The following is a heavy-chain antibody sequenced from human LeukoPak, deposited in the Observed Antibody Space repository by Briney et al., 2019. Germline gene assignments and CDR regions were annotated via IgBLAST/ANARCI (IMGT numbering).Heavy chain of an antibody. CDR1: GYTFTSYY. V-gene: IGHV1-46*01. CDR3: AREESFDYYDSSGYHP. CDR2: INPSGGST. J-gene: IGHJ5*02. D-gene: IGHD3-22*01. Sequence: GASVKVSCKASGYTFTSYYMHWVRQAPGQGLEWLGIINPSGGSTSYAQKFQGRVTMTRDTSTSTVYMELSSLRSEDTAVYYCAREESFDYYDSSGYHPWGQGTLVTVSS.